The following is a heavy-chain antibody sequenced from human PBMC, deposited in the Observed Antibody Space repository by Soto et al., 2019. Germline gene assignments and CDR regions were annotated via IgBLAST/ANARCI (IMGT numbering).Heavy chain of an antibody. Sequence: QVQLQQWGAGLLKPSETLSLTCAVYGGSFSGYYWSWIRQPPGKGLEWIGEINHSGSTNYNPSLKSRVTISVDTSKNQFSLKLSSVTAADTAVYYCARGLGGLYYDTSRREVYFDYWGQGTLVTVSS. J-gene: IGHJ4*02. CDR3: ARGLGGLYYDTSRREVYFDY. D-gene: IGHD3-22*01. CDR2: INHSGST. V-gene: IGHV4-34*01. CDR1: GGSFSGYY.